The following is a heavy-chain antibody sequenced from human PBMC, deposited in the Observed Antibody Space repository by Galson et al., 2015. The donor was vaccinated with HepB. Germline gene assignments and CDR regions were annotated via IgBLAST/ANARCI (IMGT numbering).Heavy chain of an antibody. CDR1: GYTLTELS. J-gene: IGHJ4*02. CDR2: FDPEDGET. CDR3: ATPAPWVGGYVHFDY. V-gene: IGHV1-24*01. Sequence: SVKVSCKVSGYTLTELSMHWVRQAPGKGLEWMGGFDPEDGETIYAQKFQGRVTMTEDTSTDTAYMELSSLRSEDTAVYYCATPAPWVGGYVHFDYWGQGTLVTVSS. D-gene: IGHD5-12*01.